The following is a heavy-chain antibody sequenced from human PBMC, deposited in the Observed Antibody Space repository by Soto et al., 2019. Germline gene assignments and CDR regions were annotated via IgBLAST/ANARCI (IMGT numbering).Heavy chain of an antibody. Sequence: PSETLSLTCTVYGGSISSYYWSWIRQPPGKGLEWIGYIYYSGSTNYNPSLKSRVTISVDTSKNQFSLKLSSVTAADTAVYYCARAGSGWYTPNNWFDPWGQGTLVTVSS. V-gene: IGHV4-59*01. D-gene: IGHD6-19*01. CDR3: ARAGSGWYTPNNWFDP. CDR1: GGSISSYY. CDR2: IYYSGST. J-gene: IGHJ5*02.